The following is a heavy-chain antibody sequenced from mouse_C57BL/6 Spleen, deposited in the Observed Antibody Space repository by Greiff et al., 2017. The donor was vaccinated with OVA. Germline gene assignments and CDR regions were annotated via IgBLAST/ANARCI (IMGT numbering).Heavy chain of an antibody. CDR2: IHPNSGST. CDR3: ARWDGYCFDY. Sequence: QVQLQQPGAELVKPGASVKLSCKASGYTFTSYWMHWVKRRPGQGLEWIGMIHPNSGSTNYNEKFKSKATLTVDKSSSTAYMQLSSLTSEDSAVYYCARWDGYCFDYWGQGTTLTVSS. CDR1: GYTFTSYW. J-gene: IGHJ2*01. V-gene: IGHV1-64*01. D-gene: IGHD2-3*01.